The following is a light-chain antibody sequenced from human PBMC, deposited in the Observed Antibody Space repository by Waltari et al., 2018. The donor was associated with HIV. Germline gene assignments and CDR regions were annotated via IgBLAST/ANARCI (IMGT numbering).Light chain of an antibody. V-gene: IGKV2-28*01. Sequence: EIVLTQSPLSLAVTPGEPASISCRSRQSLLHSNGYTYLSWILQKPGQSPQLLIYFASNRASRGPERFHGTGSDTNFTLEISRVEADDVGVYYCMQTLQAFTFGGGTKVELK. CDR3: MQTLQAFT. J-gene: IGKJ4*02. CDR1: QSLLHSNGYTY. CDR2: FAS.